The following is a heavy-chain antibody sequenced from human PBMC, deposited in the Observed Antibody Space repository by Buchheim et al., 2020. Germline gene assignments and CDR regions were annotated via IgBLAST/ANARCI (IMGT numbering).Heavy chain of an antibody. V-gene: IGHV3-15*01. Sequence: EVQVVESGGGLVKPGGSLRLSCAASGLSFTDAWMGWVRQAPGKGLEWVGRVKSRKDGGTKEYAARVKGRFTISTDDPKTTVYLQMNRLTMEDAGLYYCTTDRGITVRPLFDSWGQGTL. D-gene: IGHD1-20*01. CDR1: GLSFTDAW. CDR3: TTDRGITVRPLFDS. J-gene: IGHJ4*02. CDR2: VKSRKDGGTK.